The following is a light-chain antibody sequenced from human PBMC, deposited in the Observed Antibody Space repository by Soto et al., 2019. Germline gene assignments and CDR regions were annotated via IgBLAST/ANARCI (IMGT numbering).Light chain of an antibody. CDR1: QSVSRNY. J-gene: IGKJ4*01. Sequence: EIVLTQSTGTLSLSPGERASLSCRASQSVSRNYVAWYHYKPGQAPRLLIYDASTRATGIPDRFSGSGSGADFTLTISRLEPEDFAVYFCQQYGRTPLTFGGGSKVEIK. CDR3: QQYGRTPLT. CDR2: DAS. V-gene: IGKV3-20*01.